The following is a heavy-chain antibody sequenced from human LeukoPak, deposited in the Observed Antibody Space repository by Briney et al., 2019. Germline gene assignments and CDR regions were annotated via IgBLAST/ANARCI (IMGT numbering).Heavy chain of an antibody. CDR1: GGSITSDSYY. V-gene: IGHV4-61*02. Sequence: SQTLSLTCTVSGGSITSDSYYWSWIRQPAGTGLEWIGRIYISGSTNYNPSLQSRVTISVDTSKNQFSLKLSSVTAADTAVYYCARENGWFDPWGQGTLVTVSS. CDR3: ARENGWFDP. J-gene: IGHJ5*02. D-gene: IGHD2-8*01. CDR2: IYISGST.